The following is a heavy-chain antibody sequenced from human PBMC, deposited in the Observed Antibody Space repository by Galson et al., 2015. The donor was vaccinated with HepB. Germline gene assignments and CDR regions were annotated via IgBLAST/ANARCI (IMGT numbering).Heavy chain of an antibody. D-gene: IGHD2-21*02. Sequence: SLRLSCAASGFTFSSYSMNWVRQAPGKGLEWVSSISSSSSYIYYADSVKGRFTISRDNSKNTLYLQMNSLRAEDTAVYYCARDRLVRLVVTATFGDLDYWGQGTLVTVSS. CDR3: ARDRLVRLVVTATFGDLDY. V-gene: IGHV3-21*01. CDR1: GFTFSSYS. J-gene: IGHJ4*02. CDR2: ISSSSSYI.